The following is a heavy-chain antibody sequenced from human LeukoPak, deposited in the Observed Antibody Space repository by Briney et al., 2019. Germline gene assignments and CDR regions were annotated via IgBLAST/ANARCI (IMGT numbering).Heavy chain of an antibody. CDR1: GYTFTGYC. D-gene: IGHD3-3*01. Sequence: ASVKVSCKASGYTFTGYCMHWVRQAPGQGLEWMGWINPNSGGTNYAQKFQGWVTMTRDTSISTAYMELSRLRSDDTAVYYCARSDFWSGYKHGMDVWGQGTTVTVS. CDR2: INPNSGGT. CDR3: ARSDFWSGYKHGMDV. V-gene: IGHV1-2*04. J-gene: IGHJ6*02.